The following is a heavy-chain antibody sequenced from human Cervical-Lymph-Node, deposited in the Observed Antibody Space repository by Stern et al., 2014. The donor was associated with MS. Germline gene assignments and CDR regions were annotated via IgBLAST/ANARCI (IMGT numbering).Heavy chain of an antibody. J-gene: IGHJ4*02. CDR2: ISYSGNT. Sequence: QVQLQQSGPGPVRPSQTLSLTCTVSGGSITSGGYQWNWIRQHPGKGLEWVGYISYSGNTHFNPSLRGRISITRDTSKRQFSLTLTSVTAADTAVYYCARSTHYNLLTGLDSWGLGARVTVSS. CDR1: GGSITSGGYQ. CDR3: ARSTHYNLLTGLDS. V-gene: IGHV4-31*03. D-gene: IGHD3-9*01.